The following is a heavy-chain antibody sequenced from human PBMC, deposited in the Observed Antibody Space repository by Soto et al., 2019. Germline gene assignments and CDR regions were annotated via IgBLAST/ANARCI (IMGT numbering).Heavy chain of an antibody. D-gene: IGHD2-2*01. Sequence: QVQLVQSGAEVKKPGSSVKVSCKASGGTFSSYAISWVRQAPGQGLEWMGGIIPISGTANYAQKFQGRVTITADESTSTAYMELSSLRSEDTAVYYCARSQGSSTSLEIYYYYYHGMDVWRQGTTVTVSS. CDR1: GGTFSSYA. J-gene: IGHJ6*02. V-gene: IGHV1-69*01. CDR2: IIPISGTA. CDR3: ARSQGSSTSLEIYYYYYHGMDV.